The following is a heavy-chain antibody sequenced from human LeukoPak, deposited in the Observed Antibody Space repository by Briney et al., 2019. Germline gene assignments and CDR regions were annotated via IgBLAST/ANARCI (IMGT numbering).Heavy chain of an antibody. J-gene: IGHJ4*02. CDR1: GGSISSYY. CDR3: AREDGYNLERGPFDY. D-gene: IGHD5-24*01. V-gene: IGHV4-59*01. Sequence: SETLSLTCTVSGGSISSYYWSWIRQPPGKGLEWIGYIYYSGSTNYNPSLKSRVTISVDTSKNQFSLKLSSVTAADTAVYYCAREDGYNLERGPFDYWGQGTLVTVSS. CDR2: IYYSGST.